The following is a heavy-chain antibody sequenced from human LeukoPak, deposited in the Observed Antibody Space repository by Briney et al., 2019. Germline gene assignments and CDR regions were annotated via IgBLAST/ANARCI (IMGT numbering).Heavy chain of an antibody. CDR3: AGGYSYGSGF. Sequence: GGSLRLSCAASGFIFSSYWMSWVRQAPGKGLEWVSVIYSGGSTYYADSVKGRFTISRDNSKNTLYLQMNSLRAEDTAVYYCAGGYSYGSGFWGQGSLVTVSS. D-gene: IGHD5-18*01. CDR2: IYSGGST. V-gene: IGHV3-66*01. CDR1: GFIFSSYW. J-gene: IGHJ4*02.